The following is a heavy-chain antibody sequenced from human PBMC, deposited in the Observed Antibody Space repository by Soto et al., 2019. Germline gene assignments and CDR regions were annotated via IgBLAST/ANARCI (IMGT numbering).Heavy chain of an antibody. CDR1: GGSISSYY. V-gene: IGHV4-59*08. J-gene: IGHJ6*02. D-gene: IGHD3-10*01. CDR2: VHHSWGS. Sequence: QVQLQESGPGLVKPSETLSLSCTVSGGSISSYYWSWFRQSPGKRMEWIGYVHHSWGSSYNPSLQSRVAISLDTSRSKFSLKLTSVTATDTAVYYCARQGFGPLHGLVDVWGQGTTVTVSS. CDR3: ARQGFGPLHGLVDV.